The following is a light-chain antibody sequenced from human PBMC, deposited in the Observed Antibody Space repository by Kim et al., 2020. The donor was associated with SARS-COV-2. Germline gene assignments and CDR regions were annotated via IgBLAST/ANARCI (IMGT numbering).Light chain of an antibody. J-gene: IGLJ1*01. CDR1: KLGDKH. Sequence: SCELTQPPSVSVSPGQTASITCSGDKLGDKHACWYEQKPGQSPVLVIYQDTKRPSGIPERFSGSKSGNTATLTISGTQAMDEADYYCQAWDSSTPYVFGTGTTVTVL. V-gene: IGLV3-1*01. CDR2: QDT. CDR3: QAWDSSTPYV.